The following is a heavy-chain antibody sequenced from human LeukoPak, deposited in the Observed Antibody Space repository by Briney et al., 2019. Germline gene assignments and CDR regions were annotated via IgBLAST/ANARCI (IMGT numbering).Heavy chain of an antibody. Sequence: ASVKVSCKASGYTFTSYYMHWVRQAPGQGLEWMGIINPSGGSTSYAQKFQGRVTMTRNTSVSTAYMELSSLRCEDTAVYYCARGLGKDTAMVIRAFGYWGQGTLVTVSS. V-gene: IGHV1-46*01. D-gene: IGHD5-18*01. J-gene: IGHJ4*02. CDR1: GYTFTSYY. CDR3: ARGLGKDTAMVIRAFGY. CDR2: INPSGGST.